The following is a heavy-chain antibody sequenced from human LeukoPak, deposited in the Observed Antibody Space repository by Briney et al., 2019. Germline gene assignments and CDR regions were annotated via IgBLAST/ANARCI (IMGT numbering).Heavy chain of an antibody. CDR1: GYTFTSCG. CDR2: ISAYNGNT. J-gene: IGHJ4*02. V-gene: IGHV1-18*01. D-gene: IGHD3-22*01. CDR3: ARDSVLRYYYDSSGHPPDY. Sequence: ASVKVSCKASGYTFTSCGISWVRQAPGQGLEWMGWISAYNGNTNYAQKLQGRVTMTTDTSTSTAYMELRSLRSDDTAVYYCARDSVLRYYYDSSGHPPDYWGQGTLVTVSS.